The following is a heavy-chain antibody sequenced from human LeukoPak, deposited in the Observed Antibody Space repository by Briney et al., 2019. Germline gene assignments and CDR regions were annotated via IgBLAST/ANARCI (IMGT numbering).Heavy chain of an antibody. J-gene: IGHJ4*02. D-gene: IGHD1-20*01. CDR2: IYYSGST. CDR3: ARMRAVPAAQPHGDPITGTTRFDY. V-gene: IGHV4-39*01. Sequence: PSETLSLTCTVSGGSISSSSYYWGWIRQPPGKGLEWIGSIYYSGSTYYNPSLKSRVTISVDTSKNQFSLKLSSVTAADTAVYYCARMRAVPAAQPHGDPITGTTRFDYWGQGTLVTVSS. CDR1: GGSISSSSYY.